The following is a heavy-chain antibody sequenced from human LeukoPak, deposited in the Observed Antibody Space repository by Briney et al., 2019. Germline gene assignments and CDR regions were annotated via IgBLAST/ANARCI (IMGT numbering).Heavy chain of an antibody. CDR3: ARVIAVVRGGGLSYYYAMDV. Sequence: GGSLRLSCAASGFTLSSYEMNWVRQAPGKGLEWVSYISISGTTIYYADSVKGRFTISRDNAKNSLYLQMNSLRAEDTAVYYCARVIAVVRGGGLSYYYAMDVWGQGTTVTVSS. CDR2: ISISGTTI. V-gene: IGHV3-48*03. J-gene: IGHJ6*02. D-gene: IGHD3-10*01. CDR1: GFTLSSYE.